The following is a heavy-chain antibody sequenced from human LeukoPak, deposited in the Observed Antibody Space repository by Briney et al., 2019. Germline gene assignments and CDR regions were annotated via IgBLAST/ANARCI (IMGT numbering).Heavy chain of an antibody. V-gene: IGHV1-18*01. J-gene: IGHJ4*02. D-gene: IGHD3-22*01. CDR1: GYTFTSYG. CDR2: ISAYNGNT. Sequence: GASVKVSCKASGYTFTSYGISWVRQAPGQGLEWMGWISAYNGNTNYAQKLQGRVTMTTDTSTSTAYMELRSLRSDDTAVYYCARAPGYHDSSGYYYSDYWGQGTLVTVSS. CDR3: ARAPGYHDSSGYYYSDY.